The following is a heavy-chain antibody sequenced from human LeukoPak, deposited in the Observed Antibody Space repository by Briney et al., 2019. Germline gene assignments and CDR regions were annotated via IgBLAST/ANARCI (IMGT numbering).Heavy chain of an antibody. CDR1: GGSFSGYY. CDR3: ASYKYYDILTGYYGYYFDY. J-gene: IGHJ4*02. D-gene: IGHD3-9*01. Sequence: SETLSLTCAVYGGSFSGYYWSWIRQPPGKGLEWIGEINHSGSTNYNPSLKSRVTVSVDTSKNQFSLKLSSVTAADTAVYYCASYKYYDILTGYYGYYFDYWGQGTLVTVSS. V-gene: IGHV4-34*01. CDR2: INHSGST.